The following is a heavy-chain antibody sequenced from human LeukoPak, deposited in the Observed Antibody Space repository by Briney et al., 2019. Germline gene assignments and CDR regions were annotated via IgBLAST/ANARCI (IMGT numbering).Heavy chain of an antibody. Sequence: SETLSLTCTVSGGSISSSSYYWGWIRQPPGKGLEWIGSIYYSGSTNYNPSLKSRVTISVDTSKNQFSLKLSSVTAADTAVYYCARVTLAEMATIRYYFDYWGQGTLVTVSS. V-gene: IGHV4-39*07. D-gene: IGHD5-24*01. J-gene: IGHJ4*02. CDR3: ARVTLAEMATIRYYFDY. CDR1: GGSISSSSYY. CDR2: IYYSGST.